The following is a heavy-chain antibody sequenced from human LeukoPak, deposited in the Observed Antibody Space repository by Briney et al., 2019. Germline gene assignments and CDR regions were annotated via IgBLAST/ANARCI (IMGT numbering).Heavy chain of an antibody. CDR3: ARDSRGYVPNFDY. V-gene: IGHV4-61*02. D-gene: IGHD5-12*01. J-gene: IGHJ4*02. CDR2: IYTSGST. Sequence: SETLSLTCTVSGGSISSGSYYWSWIRQPAGKGLEWIGRIYTSGSTNYNPSLKSRVTISVDTSKNQFSLKLSSVTAADTAVYYCARDSRGYVPNFDYWGQGTLVTVSS. CDR1: GGSISSGSYY.